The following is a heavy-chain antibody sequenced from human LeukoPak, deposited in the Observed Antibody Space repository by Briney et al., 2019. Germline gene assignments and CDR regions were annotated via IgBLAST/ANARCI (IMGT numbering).Heavy chain of an antibody. D-gene: IGHD3-16*01. CDR2: ISSSGSTI. J-gene: IGHJ6*02. Sequence: QSGGSLRLSCAASGFTFSSYEMNWVRQAPGKGLEWVSYISSSGSTIYYADSVKGRFTISRDNAKNSLYLQMNSLRAEDTAVYYSSRDNVWGLTPSNYYGMDVWGQVTTVTVSS. CDR1: GFTFSSYE. CDR3: SRDNVWGLTPSNYYGMDV. V-gene: IGHV3-48*03.